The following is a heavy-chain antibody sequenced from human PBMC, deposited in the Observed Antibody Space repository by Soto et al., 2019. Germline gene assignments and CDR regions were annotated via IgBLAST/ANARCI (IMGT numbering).Heavy chain of an antibody. CDR3: ATGPPMVRGVIITFVVYY. CDR2: ISAYNGNT. J-gene: IGHJ4*02. CDR1: GYTFTSYG. Sequence: QVQLVQSGAEVKKPGASVKVSCKASGYTFTSYGISWVRQAPGQGLEWMGWISAYNGNTNYAQKLQGRVTMTTDTSTSTAYMELRSLRSDDTAVYYRATGPPMVRGVIITFVVYYWGQGTLVTVSS. D-gene: IGHD3-10*01. V-gene: IGHV1-18*01.